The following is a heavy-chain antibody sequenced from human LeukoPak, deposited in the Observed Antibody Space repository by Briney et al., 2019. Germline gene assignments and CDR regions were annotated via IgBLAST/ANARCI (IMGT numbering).Heavy chain of an antibody. CDR1: GFTFSDYY. Sequence: GGSLRLSCAASGFTFSDYYMSWIRQAPGKGLEYVSAISSNGGSTYYANSVKGRFTISRDNSRNTLYLQMGSLRAEDMAVYYCARGGYCSSTSCYFWYFDLWGRGTLVTVSS. D-gene: IGHD2-2*01. J-gene: IGHJ2*01. V-gene: IGHV3-64*01. CDR3: ARGGYCSSTSCYFWYFDL. CDR2: ISSNGGST.